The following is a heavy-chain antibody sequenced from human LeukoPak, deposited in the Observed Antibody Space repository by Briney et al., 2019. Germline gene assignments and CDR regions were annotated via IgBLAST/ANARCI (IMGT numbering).Heavy chain of an antibody. CDR1: GYTFTGYY. J-gene: IGHJ4*02. V-gene: IGHV1-2*02. D-gene: IGHD2-2*01. Sequence: ASVKVSCKASGYTFTGYYIHWVRQAPGQGLEWMGWINPNSGGTNYAQKFQGRVTLTRDASVNTAYLELSILRSDDTAVYYCARGPDIVVVPAATPYFDYWGQGTLVTVSS. CDR2: INPNSGGT. CDR3: ARGPDIVVVPAATPYFDY.